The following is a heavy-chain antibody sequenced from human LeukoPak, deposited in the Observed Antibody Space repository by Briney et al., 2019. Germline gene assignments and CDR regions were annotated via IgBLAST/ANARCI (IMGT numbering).Heavy chain of an antibody. D-gene: IGHD3-10*01. CDR2: LSWDGDNI. CDR3: LRARNYFGGNDSYYFDY. CDR1: GFKFNDYA. Sequence: GGSLRLSCAASGFKFNDYAMHWVRQVPGRGLQWVSGLSWDGDNIIYADSVRGRFTISRDNGKSSLYLQMNSLRPEDTAIYYCLRARNYFGGNDSYYFDYWGQGTLVTVSS. V-gene: IGHV3-9*01. J-gene: IGHJ4*02.